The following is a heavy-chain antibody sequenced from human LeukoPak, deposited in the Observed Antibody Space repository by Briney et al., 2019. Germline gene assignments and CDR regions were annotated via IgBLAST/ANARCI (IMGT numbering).Heavy chain of an antibody. V-gene: IGHV1-46*01. CDR3: ARVVKVAATWALGAFDI. CDR1: GYTFTSYY. CDR2: INPSGGST. Sequence: ASLKVSCKASGYTFTSYYMHWVRQAPGQGLEWMGIINPSGGSTSYAQKFQGRVTMTRDTSTSTVYMELSSLRSEDTAVYYCARVVKVAATWALGAFDIWGQGTMVTVSS. D-gene: IGHD2-15*01. J-gene: IGHJ3*02.